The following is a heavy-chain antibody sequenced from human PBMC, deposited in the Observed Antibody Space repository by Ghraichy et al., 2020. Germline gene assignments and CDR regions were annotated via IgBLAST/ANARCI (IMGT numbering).Heavy chain of an antibody. Sequence: GRSLRLSCAASGFTFRAYELHWVRQAPGKGLEWVAVIRYDGTHEYYANSVKGRFTISRETAKNTVFLLMNSLRAEDTAVYYCARLGSNYYFAMDLWGQGTTVTVSS. CDR1: GFTFRAYE. CDR3: ARLGSNYYFAMDL. CDR2: IRYDGTHE. J-gene: IGHJ6*02. D-gene: IGHD1-26*01. V-gene: IGHV3-33*01.